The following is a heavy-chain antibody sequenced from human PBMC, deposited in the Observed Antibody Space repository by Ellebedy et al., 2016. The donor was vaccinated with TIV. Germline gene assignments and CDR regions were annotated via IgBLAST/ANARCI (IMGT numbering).Heavy chain of an antibody. CDR2: IRHDGGEK. V-gene: IGHV3-7*03. CDR1: GIRFSGHW. CDR3: VAGAGWRPDF. J-gene: IGHJ4*02. D-gene: IGHD6-19*01. Sequence: GGSLRLXXVGSGIRFSGHWLNWVRHSPEKGLEWVAIIRHDGGEKYYASFVQGRFTISKDNAKNAVYLEMNSLRVDDTSVYFCVAGAGWRPDFWGRGSLVTVSS.